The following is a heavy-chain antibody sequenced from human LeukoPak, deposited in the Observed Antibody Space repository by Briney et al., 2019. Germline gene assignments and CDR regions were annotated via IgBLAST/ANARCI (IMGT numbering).Heavy chain of an antibody. J-gene: IGHJ2*01. CDR3: ARARGVDLLTGSYPSWYFDL. Sequence: SQTLSLTCSVSGSSIDIGTYYWSWVRQPPGKGLEWIGSVYYTGSPTYNPSLKSRVVISGDTSKTQFSLRLTSMTAADTAIYYCARARGVDLLTGSYPSWYFDLWGRGTLVAVSS. CDR2: VYYTGSP. V-gene: IGHV4-61*01. CDR1: GSSIDIGTYY. D-gene: IGHD3-9*01.